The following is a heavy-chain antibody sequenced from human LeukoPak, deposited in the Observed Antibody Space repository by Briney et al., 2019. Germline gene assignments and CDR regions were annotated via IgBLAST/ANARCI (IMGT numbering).Heavy chain of an antibody. Sequence: GGSLRLSCAASGFTFSSYAMTWVRRAPEKGLEWVSTISGSGADTYYADSVKGRFTISRDNSKNILYLQMNSLRAEDTAVFYCAKRYCTSISCYREIDSWGQGTLVTVSP. V-gene: IGHV3-23*01. J-gene: IGHJ4*02. CDR2: ISGSGADT. CDR1: GFTFSSYA. CDR3: AKRYCTSISCYREIDS. D-gene: IGHD2-2*02.